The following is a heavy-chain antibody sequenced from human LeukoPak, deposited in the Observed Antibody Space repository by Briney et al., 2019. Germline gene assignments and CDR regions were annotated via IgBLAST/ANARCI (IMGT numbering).Heavy chain of an antibody. CDR2: ISSSSSTI. Sequence: GSLRLSCAASGFTFSSYSMNWVRQAPGKGLEWVSYISSSSSTIYYADSVKGRFTISRDNAKNSLYLQMNSLRPEDTAVYYCAKRSYYSDSSGYYRKTDDAFDIWGQGTMVTVSS. J-gene: IGHJ3*02. V-gene: IGHV3-48*01. CDR1: GFTFSSYS. CDR3: AKRSYYSDSSGYYRKTDDAFDI. D-gene: IGHD3-22*01.